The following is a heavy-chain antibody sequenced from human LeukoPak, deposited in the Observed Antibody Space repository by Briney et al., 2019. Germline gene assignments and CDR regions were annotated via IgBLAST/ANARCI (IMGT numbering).Heavy chain of an antibody. D-gene: IGHD3-16*01. V-gene: IGHV3-20*04. J-gene: IGHJ4*02. CDR3: ARGGELVGSYFDY. CDR2: INWNGGDT. CDR1: GFTFDSYG. Sequence: GGSPRLSCAASGFTFDSYGMSWVRQAPGKGLEWVSGINWNGGDTTYGDSVRGRFTISRDNAKNSLYLQMNSLRAEDTALYYCARGGELVGSYFDYWGQGTLVTVSS.